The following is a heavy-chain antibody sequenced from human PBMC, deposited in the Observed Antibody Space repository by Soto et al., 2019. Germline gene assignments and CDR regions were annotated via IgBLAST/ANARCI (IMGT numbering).Heavy chain of an antibody. D-gene: IGHD6-6*01. V-gene: IGHV4-39*01. CDR3: ARRCYGARFVDWFDP. J-gene: IGHJ5*02. CDR1: GGSIGSSDYF. CDR2: IYYSGDT. Sequence: SETLSLTCTVSGGSIGSSDYFWAWIRQPPGKGLEWIGCIYYSGDTTYSPSPKGRLTISVDTSKNQFSLKLDSVTAADTAVYYCARRCYGARFVDWFDPWGQGTLVTVSS.